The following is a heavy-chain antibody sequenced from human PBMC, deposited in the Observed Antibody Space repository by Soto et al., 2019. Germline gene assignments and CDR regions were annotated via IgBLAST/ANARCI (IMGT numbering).Heavy chain of an antibody. D-gene: IGHD3-3*01. Sequence: QVQLVQSGAEVKKHGASVKVSCKASGYTFTNYHMHWVRQAPGQGLQWMGIINPSGGSTTYAQKFQCRVIMSRDTSTNTVYMELRSLRSEDTAGYYCAREGELRVFLPGYGGQGTLVTVSS. J-gene: IGHJ4*02. CDR3: AREGELRVFLPGY. V-gene: IGHV1-46*01. CDR1: GYTFTNYH. CDR2: INPSGGST.